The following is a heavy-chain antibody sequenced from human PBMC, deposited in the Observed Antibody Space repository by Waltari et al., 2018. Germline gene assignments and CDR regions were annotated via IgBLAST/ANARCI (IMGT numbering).Heavy chain of an antibody. CDR2: IYSGGST. CDR1: GFTVSSNY. Sequence: EVQLVESGGGLIQPGGSLSLSCAASGFTVSSNYMSWVRQAPGKGLDWVSVIYSGGSTYYADSVKGRFTISRDNSKNTLYLQMNSLRAEDTAVYYCARDATEQWLAYWGQGTLVTVSS. V-gene: IGHV3-53*01. D-gene: IGHD6-19*01. CDR3: ARDATEQWLAY. J-gene: IGHJ4*02.